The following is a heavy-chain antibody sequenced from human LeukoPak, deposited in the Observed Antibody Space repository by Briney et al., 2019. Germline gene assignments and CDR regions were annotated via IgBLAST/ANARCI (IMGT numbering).Heavy chain of an antibody. CDR1: GGSFSGYY. CDR2: INHSGST. J-gene: IGHJ4*02. CDR3: ARGPCSSTSCDYFDY. D-gene: IGHD2-2*01. Sequence: SETLSLTCAVYGGSFSGYYWSWIRQPPGKGLEWIGEINHSGSTNYNPTLKSRVTISVDTSKNHFPLKLSSVTAADTAVYYCARGPCSSTSCDYFDYWGQGTLVTVSS. V-gene: IGHV4-34*01.